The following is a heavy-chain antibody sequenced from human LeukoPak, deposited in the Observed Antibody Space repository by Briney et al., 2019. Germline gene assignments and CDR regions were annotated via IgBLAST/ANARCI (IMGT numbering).Heavy chain of an antibody. V-gene: IGHV3-64*02. CDR1: GFDFRKYA. CDR3: TRDGGSFCDFDY. CDR2: INTDGRIT. J-gene: IGHJ4*02. D-gene: IGHD1-26*01. Sequence: GGSLRLSCVASGFDFRKYAIHWVRQAPGKGLEYVSVINTDGRITYYADSVKGRSTISRDNSKNTVYLQMGSLRGEDMAVYYCTRDGGSFCDFDYWGQGALVTVSS.